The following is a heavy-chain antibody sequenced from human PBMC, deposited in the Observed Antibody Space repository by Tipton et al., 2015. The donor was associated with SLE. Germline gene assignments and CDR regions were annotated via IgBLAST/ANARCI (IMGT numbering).Heavy chain of an antibody. CDR2: INPNSGGT. CDR3: ARDRRDYDSSGYEDY. J-gene: IGHJ4*02. CDR1: GYTFTGYY. V-gene: IGHV1-2*06. D-gene: IGHD3-22*01. Sequence: QLVQSGPEVKKPGASVKVSCKASGYTFTGYYMHWVRQAPGQGLEWMGRINPNSGGTNYAQKFQGRVTMTRDTSISTAYMELSRLRSDDTAVYYCARDRRDYDSSGYEDYWGQGTLVTVSS.